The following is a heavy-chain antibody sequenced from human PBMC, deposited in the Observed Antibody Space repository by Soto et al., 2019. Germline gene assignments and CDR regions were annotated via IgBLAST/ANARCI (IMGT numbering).Heavy chain of an antibody. CDR1: GFTFSSYA. CDR3: ARDGRRNNYYGSGSPRFDY. J-gene: IGHJ4*02. Sequence: VGSLRLSCAASGFTFSSYAMHWVRQAPGKGLEWVAVISYDGSNKYYAGSVKGRFTISRDNSKNTLYLQMNSLRAEDTAVYYCARDGRRNNYYGSGSPRFDYWGQGTLVTVSS. V-gene: IGHV3-30-3*01. CDR2: ISYDGSNK. D-gene: IGHD3-10*01.